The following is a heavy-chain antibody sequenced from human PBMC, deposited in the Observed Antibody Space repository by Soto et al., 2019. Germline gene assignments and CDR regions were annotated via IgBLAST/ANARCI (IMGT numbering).Heavy chain of an antibody. CDR3: ARAKGGAYGGNSPFDD. CDR1: GGTFSSYA. Sequence: QVQLVQSGAEVKKPGSSVKVSCKASGGTFSSYAISWVRQAPGQGLEWMGGIIPICGTANYAQKFQGRVTITEDKSTSTAYMELSSLRSEATAVYYCARAKGGAYGGNSPFDDWGQGTLVTVSS. V-gene: IGHV1-69*06. CDR2: IIPICGTA. J-gene: IGHJ4*02. D-gene: IGHD4-17*01.